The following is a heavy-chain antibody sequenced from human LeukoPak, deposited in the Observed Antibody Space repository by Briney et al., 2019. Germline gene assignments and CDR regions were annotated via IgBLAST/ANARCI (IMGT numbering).Heavy chain of an antibody. D-gene: IGHD4-23*01. CDR2: ISSTASSI. CDR3: ARDVTYNGGDWFDP. Sequence: HPGGSLRLSCAASEFTFSSYSMSWVRQAPGKGLEWVSYISSTASSIYYADSVKGRFTISRDDAKNSLYLQMNSLRAEDTAVYYCARDVTYNGGDWFDPWAREPWSPSPQ. CDR1: EFTFSSYS. V-gene: IGHV3-48*04. J-gene: IGHJ5*02.